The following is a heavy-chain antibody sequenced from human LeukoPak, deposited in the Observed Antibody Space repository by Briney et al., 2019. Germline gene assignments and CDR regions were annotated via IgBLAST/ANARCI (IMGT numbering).Heavy chain of an antibody. CDR1: GGSFSGYY. CDR3: ARGRITIFGVVTARVNYFDY. Sequence: SETLSLTCAVYGGSFSGYYWSWIRQPPGKGLEWIGEINHSGSTNYNPSLKSRVTISVDTSKNQFSLKLSSVTAADTAVYYCARGRITIFGVVTARVNYFDYWGQGTLVTVSS. CDR2: INHSGST. D-gene: IGHD3-3*01. V-gene: IGHV4-34*01. J-gene: IGHJ4*02.